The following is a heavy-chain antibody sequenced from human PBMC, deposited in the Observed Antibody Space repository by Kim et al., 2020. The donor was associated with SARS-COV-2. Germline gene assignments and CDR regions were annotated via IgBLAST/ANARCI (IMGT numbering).Heavy chain of an antibody. Sequence: GESLKISCKGSGYTFTRYWIGWVRQMPGKGLEWMGIIYPGDSDTRYSPSFQGQVTISADKSISTAYLQWSSLKAADTAMYYCAISRRYNNFWSGYCDYWCQGTLVTVSS. CDR1: GYTFTRYW. D-gene: IGHD3-3*01. CDR3: AISRRYNNFWSGYCDY. V-gene: IGHV5-51*06. J-gene: IGHJ4*02. CDR2: IYPGDSDT.